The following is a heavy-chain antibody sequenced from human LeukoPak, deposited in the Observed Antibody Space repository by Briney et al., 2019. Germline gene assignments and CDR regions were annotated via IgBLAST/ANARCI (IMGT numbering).Heavy chain of an antibody. V-gene: IGHV4-30-4*01. CDR1: GGSISSGDYY. D-gene: IGHD4-17*01. J-gene: IGHJ4*02. CDR2: IYYSGST. Sequence: ASETLSLTCTVSGGSISSGDYYWSWIRQPPGKGLEWIGYIYYSGSTYYNPSLKSRVTISVDTSKNQFSLKLSSVTAADTAVYYCARERPDYGDYVLDYWGQGALVTVSS. CDR3: ARERPDYGDYVLDY.